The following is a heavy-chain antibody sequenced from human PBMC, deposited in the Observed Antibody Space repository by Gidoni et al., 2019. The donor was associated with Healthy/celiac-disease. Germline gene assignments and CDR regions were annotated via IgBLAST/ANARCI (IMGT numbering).Heavy chain of an antibody. V-gene: IGHV1-3*01. J-gene: IGHJ6*02. Sequence: QVQLVQSGAEVKKPGASVKVSCKASGYTFTSYAMHWVRQAPGQRLEWMGWINAGNGNTKYSQKFQGRVTITRDTSASTAYMELSSLRSEDTAVYYCARATSHYYYYGMDVWGQGTTVTVSS. CDR1: GYTFTSYA. CDR2: INAGNGNT. CDR3: ARATSHYYYYGMDV.